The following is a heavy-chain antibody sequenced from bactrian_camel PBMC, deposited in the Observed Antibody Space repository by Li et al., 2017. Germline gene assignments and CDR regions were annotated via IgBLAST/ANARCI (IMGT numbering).Heavy chain of an antibody. CDR3: AASFSGLRWEQRLDATKYRS. CDR2: IDHTGRSRSA. Sequence: LVESGGGSVQAGGFLTLSCKATGYTSDLYCMAWFRQTPGKQREGVAAIDHTGRSRSATYAPFVRGRFTISKDKAKNTLHLQMNSLKPEDTGAYYCAASFSGLRWEQRLDATKYRSWGQGTQVTVS. J-gene: IGHJ6*01. V-gene: IGHV3S63*01. D-gene: IGHD2*01. CDR1: GYTSDLYC.